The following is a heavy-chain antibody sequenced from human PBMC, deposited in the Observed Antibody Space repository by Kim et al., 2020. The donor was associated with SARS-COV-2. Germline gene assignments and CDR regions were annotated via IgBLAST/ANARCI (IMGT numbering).Heavy chain of an antibody. D-gene: IGHD1-26*01. V-gene: IGHV3-23*01. J-gene: IGHJ4*02. Sequence: GGSTYYADSVKGRFTISRDNSKNTLYLQMNSLRAEDTAVYYCAKVGSTDYWGQGTLVTVSS. CDR3: AKVGSTDY. CDR2: GGST.